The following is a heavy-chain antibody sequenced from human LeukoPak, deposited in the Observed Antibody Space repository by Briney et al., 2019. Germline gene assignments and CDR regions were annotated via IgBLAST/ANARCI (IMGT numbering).Heavy chain of an antibody. J-gene: IGHJ6*03. Sequence: PGGSLRLSCAASGFTFSSYWMSWVRQAPGKGLEWVSAISGSGAYTYYADSVKGRFTISRDNSKNTLYLQMNSLRAEDTAVYFCAKGTLTAGLYYYYYMDVWGIGTTVTVSS. CDR1: GFTFSSYW. D-gene: IGHD6-13*01. CDR3: AKGTLTAGLYYYYYMDV. V-gene: IGHV3-23*01. CDR2: ISGSGAYT.